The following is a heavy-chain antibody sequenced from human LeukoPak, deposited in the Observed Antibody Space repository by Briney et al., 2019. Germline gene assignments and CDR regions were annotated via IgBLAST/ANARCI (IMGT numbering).Heavy chain of an antibody. CDR1: GYTLTELS. D-gene: IGHD6-13*01. V-gene: IGHV1-24*01. J-gene: IGHJ3*02. Sequence: ASVKVSCKVSGYTLTELSMHWVRQAPGKGLEWMGGFDPEDGETIYAQKFQGRVTMTEDTSTDTAYMELSSLRSEDTAVYYCATPLRIAGAFDIWGQGTMVTVSS. CDR2: FDPEDGET. CDR3: ATPLRIAGAFDI.